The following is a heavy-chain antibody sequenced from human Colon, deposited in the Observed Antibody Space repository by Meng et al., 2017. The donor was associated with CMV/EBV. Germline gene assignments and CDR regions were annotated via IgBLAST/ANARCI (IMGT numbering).Heavy chain of an antibody. CDR3: ARGIVGATGSYYFDY. J-gene: IGHJ4*02. Sequence: GESLKISCAASGITVSSNYMSWVRQAPGKGLEWVSVIYSGGSTYYADSVKGRFTISRDNSKNTLYLQMNSLRAEDTAVYYCARGIVGATGSYYFDYWGQGTLVTVSS. CDR2: IYSGGST. V-gene: IGHV3-66*02. CDR1: GITVSSNY. D-gene: IGHD1-26*01.